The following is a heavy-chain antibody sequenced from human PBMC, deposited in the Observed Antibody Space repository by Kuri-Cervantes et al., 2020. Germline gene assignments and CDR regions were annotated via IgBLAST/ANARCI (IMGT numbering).Heavy chain of an antibody. D-gene: IGHD6-19*01. CDR2: INSDGSST. CDR1: GFTFSSYW. CDR3: ARPATPYSSGCHY. J-gene: IGHJ4*02. Sequence: GESLKISCAASGFTFSSYWMHWVRQAPGKGLVWVSRINSDGSSTSYAGSVKGRFTISADKSISTAYLQWSSLKASDTAMYYCARPATPYSSGCHYWGQGTLVTVSS. V-gene: IGHV3-74*01.